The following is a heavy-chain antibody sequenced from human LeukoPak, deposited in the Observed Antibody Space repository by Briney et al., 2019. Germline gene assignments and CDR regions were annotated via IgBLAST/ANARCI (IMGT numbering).Heavy chain of an antibody. V-gene: IGHV4-4*02. D-gene: IGHD1-1*01. J-gene: IGHJ6*02. CDR1: GGSISSSNW. CDR3: ARGEEYRNYYYYGMDV. Sequence: SETLSLTCAVSGGSISSSNWWSWIRQPPGKGLEWIGEIYHSGSTNYNPSLKSRVTISVDTSKNQFSLKLSSVTAADTAVYYCARGEEYRNYYYYGMDVWGQGTTVTVSS. CDR2: IYHSGST.